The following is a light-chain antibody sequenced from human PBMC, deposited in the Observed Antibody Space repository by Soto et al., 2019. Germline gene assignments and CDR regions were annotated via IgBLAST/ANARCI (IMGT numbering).Light chain of an antibody. Sequence: EIVMTQSPSTLSVSPGERATLSCRASQSVSSNLAWYQQKPGQAPRLLLYGASTRATGIPARWSGSGSGTEFTFTINSLQSVDFAVYYGQHYNNYPPLTFGGGTKVEIK. CDR2: GAS. V-gene: IGKV3D-15*01. CDR3: QHYNNYPPLT. J-gene: IGKJ4*01. CDR1: QSVSSN.